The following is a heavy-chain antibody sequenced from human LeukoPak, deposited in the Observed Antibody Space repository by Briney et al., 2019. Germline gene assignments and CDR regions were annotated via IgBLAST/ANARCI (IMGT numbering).Heavy chain of an antibody. Sequence: GGSLRLSCAASGFTFSSCAVTWVRQAPGKGLEWVASITGDGTRTYYTDSVKGRFTISRDNSKNTLYLQMNSLRADETAIYYCASRPRADMGPLDYWGQGTLVTVST. CDR2: ITGDGTRT. J-gene: IGHJ4*02. D-gene: IGHD1-14*01. V-gene: IGHV3-23*01. CDR3: ASRPRADMGPLDY. CDR1: GFTFSSCA.